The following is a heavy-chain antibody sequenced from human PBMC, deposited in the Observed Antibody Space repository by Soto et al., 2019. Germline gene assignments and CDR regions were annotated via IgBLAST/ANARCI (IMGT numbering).Heavy chain of an antibody. CDR1: GFTFRSYA. CDR2: ISGSGGST. CDR3: AKDPGWELLFWFDP. J-gene: IGHJ5*02. Sequence: GGALGLCCAASGFTFRSYAMSWVRQAPGKGLEWVSAISGSGGSTYYADSVKGRFTISRDNSKNTLYLQMNSLRAEDTAVYYCAKDPGWELLFWFDPWGQGTLVTVSS. V-gene: IGHV3-23*01. D-gene: IGHD1-26*01.